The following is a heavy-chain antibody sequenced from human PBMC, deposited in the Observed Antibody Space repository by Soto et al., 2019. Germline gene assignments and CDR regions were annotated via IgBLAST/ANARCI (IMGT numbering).Heavy chain of an antibody. CDR1: GYTFSSYG. CDR2: ISAYNGNT. V-gene: IGHV1-18*01. CDR3: ARDAGIYYDSSGYIPVYYYYGMDV. Sequence: GASVKVSCNASGYTFSSYGISLVRQAPGQGLEWMGWISAYNGNTNYAQKLQGRVTMTTDTSTSTAYMELRSLRSDDTAVYYCARDAGIYYDSSGYIPVYYYYGMDVWGQGTTVTVSS. D-gene: IGHD3-22*01. J-gene: IGHJ6*02.